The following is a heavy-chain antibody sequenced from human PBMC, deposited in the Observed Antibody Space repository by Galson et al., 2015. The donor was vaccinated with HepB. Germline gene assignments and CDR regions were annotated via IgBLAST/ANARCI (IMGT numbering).Heavy chain of an antibody. Sequence: SLRLSCAASGFTFSSYTIDWVRQAPGKKMEWVSYISTTGTTIYYADSVKGRFTISRDNAENSVFLQMDSLRDEDTAVYYCVRVAVDTTIFRGYWYFDLWGRVTLVTVSS. CDR2: ISTTGTTI. D-gene: IGHD5-18*01. CDR1: GFTFSSYT. J-gene: IGHJ2*01. CDR3: VRVAVDTTIFRGYWYFDL. V-gene: IGHV3-48*02.